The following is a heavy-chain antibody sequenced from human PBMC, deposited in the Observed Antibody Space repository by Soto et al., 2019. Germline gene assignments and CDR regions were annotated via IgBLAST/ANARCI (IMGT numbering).Heavy chain of an antibody. CDR2: IVVGSGKT. J-gene: IGHJ4*02. CDR3: AAPGYSSNRGTDY. V-gene: IGHV1-58*01. CDR1: GFTFISSA. Sequence: ASVKVSCRASGFTFISSAVQWVRQARGQRLEWIGWIVVGSGKTHYAQKFQERVTITRDMSTNTAYMELNSLRSEDTSVYYCAAPGYSSNRGTDYWGQGTLVTVSS. D-gene: IGHD6-13*01.